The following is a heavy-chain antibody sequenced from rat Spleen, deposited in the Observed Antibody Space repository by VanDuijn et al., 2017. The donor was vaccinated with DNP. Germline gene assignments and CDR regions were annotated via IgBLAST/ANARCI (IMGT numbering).Heavy chain of an antibody. J-gene: IGHJ2*01. V-gene: IGHV5-7*01. CDR1: GFTFSDYN. CDR3: ARPDY. Sequence: EVQLVESGGGLVQPGRSLKLSCAASGFTFSDYNMVWVRQAPKEGLEWVATINYDGSSTYYRDSVRGRFTISRDNAKNTLYLQMDSLRSEDTATYYCARPDYWGQGVVVTVSS. CDR2: INYDGSST.